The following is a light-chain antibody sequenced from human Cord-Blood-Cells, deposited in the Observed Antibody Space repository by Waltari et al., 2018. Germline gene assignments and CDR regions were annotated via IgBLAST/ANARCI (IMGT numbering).Light chain of an antibody. CDR1: SSDVGGYNY. CDR3: CSYAGSYTWV. Sequence: QSALTQPRSVSGSPGQSVTISCTGTSSDVGGYNYVSWYQQHPGKAPTLIIYDVSKRPSGVPDRFSGSKSGNTASRTISGLQAEDEADYYCCSYAGSYTWVFGGGTKLTVL. CDR2: DVS. V-gene: IGLV2-11*01. J-gene: IGLJ3*02.